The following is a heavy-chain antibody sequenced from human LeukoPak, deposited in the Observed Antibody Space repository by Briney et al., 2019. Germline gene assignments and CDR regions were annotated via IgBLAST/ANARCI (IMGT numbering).Heavy chain of an antibody. CDR3: ARSALYQLLWGVGPWGFDP. Sequence: PSETLSLTCAVYGGSFSGYYWSWIRQPPGKGLEWIGEINHSGSTNYNPSLKSRVTISVDTSKNQFSLKLSSVTAADTAVYYCARSALYQLLWGVGPWGFDPWGQGTLVTVSS. CDR2: INHSGST. D-gene: IGHD2-2*01. CDR1: GGSFSGYY. J-gene: IGHJ5*02. V-gene: IGHV4-34*01.